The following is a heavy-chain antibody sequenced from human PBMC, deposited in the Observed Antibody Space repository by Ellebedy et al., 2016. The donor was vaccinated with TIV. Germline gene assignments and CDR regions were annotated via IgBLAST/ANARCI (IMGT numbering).Heavy chain of an antibody. CDR1: GYSFTSYW. CDR2: IYPGDSDT. J-gene: IGHJ4*02. D-gene: IGHD3-22*01. CDR3: ARHLGRYYYDSSGFDY. Sequence: GESLKISXKGSGYSFTSYWIGWVRQMPGKGLEWMGIIYPGDSDTRYSPSFQGQVTISADKSISTAYLQWSSLKASDTAMYYCARHLGRYYYDSSGFDYWGQGTLVTVSS. V-gene: IGHV5-51*01.